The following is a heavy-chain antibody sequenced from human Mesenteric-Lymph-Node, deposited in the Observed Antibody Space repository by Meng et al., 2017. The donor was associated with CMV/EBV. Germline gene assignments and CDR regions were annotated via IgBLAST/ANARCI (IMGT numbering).Heavy chain of an antibody. CDR3: ARVVSGGECYLDS. D-gene: IGHD2-21*01. J-gene: IGHJ4*02. V-gene: IGHV1-69*01. Sequence: GGEVKIPGSSFKVSRNASKCTFSSNPFRGWRQRPGEGWEWVVGSITYTGTTDYEPKFKSRVTITADESTSKSYMKVSNLRAADTAMYYCARVVSGGECYLDSWGRGTLVTVSS. CDR1: KCTFSSNP. CDR2: SITYTGTT.